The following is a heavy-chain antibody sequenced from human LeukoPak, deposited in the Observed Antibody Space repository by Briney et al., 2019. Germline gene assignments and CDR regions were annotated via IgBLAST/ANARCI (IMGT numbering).Heavy chain of an antibody. V-gene: IGHV4-59*08. CDR2: IYYSGST. CDR1: GGSISSYY. CDR3: ATGYSSGWFDY. D-gene: IGHD6-19*01. Sequence: SETLSLTCTVSGGSISSYYWSWIRQPPGKGLEWIGYIYYSGSTNYNPSLKSGVTISVDTSKNQFSLKLSSVTAADTAVYYCATGYSSGWFDYWGQGTLVTVSS. J-gene: IGHJ4*02.